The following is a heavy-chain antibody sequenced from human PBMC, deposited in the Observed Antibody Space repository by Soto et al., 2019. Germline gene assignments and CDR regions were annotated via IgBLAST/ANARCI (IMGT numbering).Heavy chain of an antibody. Sequence: SETLSLTCTISGGSISDFYWSWIRQPPGKALDWIAYIYYTGKTDQNPSLKSRVSISLGTSRNQFSLKLSSVTAADTAVYYGARKHRATGSLDYWGQGILVTVFS. J-gene: IGHJ4*02. CDR3: ARKHRATGSLDY. CDR2: IYYTGKT. CDR1: GGSISDFY. D-gene: IGHD3-10*01. V-gene: IGHV4-59*01.